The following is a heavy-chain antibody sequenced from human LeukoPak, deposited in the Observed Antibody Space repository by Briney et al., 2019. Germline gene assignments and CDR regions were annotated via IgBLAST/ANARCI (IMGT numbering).Heavy chain of an antibody. CDR3: ARSIGLTGGGVDV. V-gene: IGHV3-11*01. J-gene: IGHJ6*02. CDR1: GFTFSDYN. CDR2: ITNGGSTI. Sequence: GGSLRLSCAASGFTFSDYNMNWFRQAPGKGLEWVSYITNGGSTIHYADSVKGRFTISRDNAKKTLYLQMNSLRAEDTAVYYCARSIGLTGGGVDVWGQGTTVTVSS. D-gene: IGHD3-9*01.